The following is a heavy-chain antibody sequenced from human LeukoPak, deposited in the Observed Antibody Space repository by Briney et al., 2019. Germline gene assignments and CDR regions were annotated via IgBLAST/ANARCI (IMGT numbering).Heavy chain of an antibody. CDR3: ARQEYCSGGSCYTWFDP. CDR2: IYPGDSDI. J-gene: IGHJ5*02. V-gene: IGHV5-51*01. D-gene: IGHD2-15*01. CDR1: GYRFSNYW. Sequence: GESLKISCKGSGYRFSNYWIGWVRHMPGKGLEGMGMIYPGDSDIRYSPSLQGQVTISADKSISTAYLQWSSLKASDTAMYYCARQEYCSGGSCYTWFDPWGQGTLVTVSS.